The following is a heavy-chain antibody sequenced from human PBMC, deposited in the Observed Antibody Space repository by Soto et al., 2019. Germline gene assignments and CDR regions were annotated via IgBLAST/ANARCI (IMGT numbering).Heavy chain of an antibody. CDR1: GFIVTMYW. CDR3: TRGPLPSSTGKGAY. V-gene: IGHV3-74*01. CDR2: IYNDGTYS. J-gene: IGHJ4*02. D-gene: IGHD3-9*01. Sequence: GGSLRLSCEASGFIVTMYWMHWVRQSPWKGLVWISRIYNDGTYSDYSDYVRGRLTISRDNVKETLYLKMKNLRAEDSGLYYFTRGPLPSSTGKGAYWGQGTNVTVSS.